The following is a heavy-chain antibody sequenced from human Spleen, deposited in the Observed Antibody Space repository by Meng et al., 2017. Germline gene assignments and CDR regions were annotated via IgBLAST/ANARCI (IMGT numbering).Heavy chain of an antibody. D-gene: IGHD2-2*01. CDR1: GYTFPSYG. CDR3: ADLCSSTSCDVDY. V-gene: IGHV1-69*13. CDR2: IIPIFGTA. J-gene: IGHJ4*02. Sequence: QGQLVQWGAEGKKPGASVKVSCKASGYTFPSYGINWVRQAPGQGLEWMGGIIPIFGTANYAQKFQGRVTITADKSTSTAYMELSSLRSEDTAVYYCADLCSSTSCDVDYWGQGTLVTVSS.